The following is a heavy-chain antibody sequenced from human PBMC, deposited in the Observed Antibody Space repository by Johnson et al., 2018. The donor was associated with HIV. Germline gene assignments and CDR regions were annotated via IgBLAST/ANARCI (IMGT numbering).Heavy chain of an antibody. D-gene: IGHD3-22*01. Sequence: QVQLVESGGGVVQPGRSLRLSCAASGFTFSSYAMHWVRQAPGKGLEWVAVIWYDGSNKYYADSVKGRFTISRDNSKNTLYLQMNSLRAEDTAVYYCAREHRYYYDSSGYYRGDAFDIWGQGTMVTVSS. CDR3: AREHRYYYDSSGYYRGDAFDI. V-gene: IGHV3-30*04. CDR1: GFTFSSYA. J-gene: IGHJ3*02. CDR2: IWYDGSNK.